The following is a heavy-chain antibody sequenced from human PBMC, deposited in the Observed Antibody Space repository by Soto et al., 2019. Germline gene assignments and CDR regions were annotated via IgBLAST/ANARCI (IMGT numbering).Heavy chain of an antibody. V-gene: IGHV4-34*01. Sequence: SETLSLTCAVYGGSFSGYYWSWIRQPPGKGLEWIGEINHSGSANYNPSPKSRVTISVATSKNQFSLKLSSVTAADTAAYYCARDKWLRLGGYHYYGKDVWAQGTSVTVSS. CDR2: INHSGSA. CDR1: GGSFSGYY. CDR3: ARDKWLRLGGYHYYGKDV. D-gene: IGHD5-12*01. J-gene: IGHJ6*02.